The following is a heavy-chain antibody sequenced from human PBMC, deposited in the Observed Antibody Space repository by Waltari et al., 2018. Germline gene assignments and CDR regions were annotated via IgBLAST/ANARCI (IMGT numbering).Heavy chain of an antibody. CDR2: ISSSSSYI. J-gene: IGHJ2*01. Sequence: EVQLVESGGGLVKPGGCLRLSCAASGFTFSSYSMNWVRQAPGKGLEWVSSISSSSSYIYYADSVKGRFTISRDNAKNSLYLQMNSLRAEDTAVYYCARRVGGGNSGYFDLWGRGTLVTVSS. CDR1: GFTFSSYS. V-gene: IGHV3-21*01. D-gene: IGHD2-21*02. CDR3: ARRVGGGNSGYFDL.